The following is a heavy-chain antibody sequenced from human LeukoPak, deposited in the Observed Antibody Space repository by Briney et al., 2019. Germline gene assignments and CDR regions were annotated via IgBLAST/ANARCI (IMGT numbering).Heavy chain of an antibody. CDR2: IIPIFGTA. J-gene: IGHJ3*02. D-gene: IGHD4-11*01. CDR1: GGTFSSYA. Sequence: GASVKVSCKASGGTFSSYAINWVRQAPGQGLEWMGGIIPIFGTANYAQKFQGRVTITADKSTSTAYMELSSLRSEDTAVYYCARGDSNYNLRREADAFDIWGQGTMVTVSS. V-gene: IGHV1-69*06. CDR3: ARGDSNYNLRREADAFDI.